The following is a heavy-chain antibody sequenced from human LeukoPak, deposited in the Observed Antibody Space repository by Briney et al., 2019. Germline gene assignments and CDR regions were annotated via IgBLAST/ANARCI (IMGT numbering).Heavy chain of an antibody. CDR2: ISYDGSNK. V-gene: IGHV3-30*18. CDR3: AKDSGIAVAGTLRAFDI. J-gene: IGHJ3*02. CDR1: GFTFSSYG. D-gene: IGHD6-19*01. Sequence: PGGSLRLSCAASGFTFSSYGMRWVRQAPGKGLEWVAVISYDGSNKYFADSVKGRFTISRDNSKNTLYLQMNSLRAEDTAVYYCAKDSGIAVAGTLRAFDIWGHGTMVTVSS.